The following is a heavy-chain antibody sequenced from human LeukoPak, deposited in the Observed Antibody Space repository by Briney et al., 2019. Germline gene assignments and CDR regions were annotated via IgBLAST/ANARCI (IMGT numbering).Heavy chain of an antibody. CDR3: ARGHVGYDSSGYYHY. CDR1: GFTVSSNY. J-gene: IGHJ4*02. Sequence: PGGSLRLSCAASGFTVSSNYMSWVRQAPGKGLEWVSVIYSGGSTYYADSVKGRFTISRDNSKNTLYLQMNSLRAEDTAVYYCARGHVGYDSSGYYHYWGQGTLVTVSS. CDR2: IYSGGST. V-gene: IGHV3-53*05. D-gene: IGHD3-22*01.